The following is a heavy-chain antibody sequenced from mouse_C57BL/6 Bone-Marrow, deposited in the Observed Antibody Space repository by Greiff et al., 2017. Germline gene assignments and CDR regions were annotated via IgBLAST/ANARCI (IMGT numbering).Heavy chain of an antibody. D-gene: IGHD4-1*01. Sequence: VKLQQSGAELVKPGASVKMSCKASGYTFTTYPIEWMKQNHGKSLEWIGNFHPYNDDTKYNEKFKGKAKLTVEKSSSTVYLELSRLTSDDSAVYYCARGRSNPGGYFDYWGQGTTLTVSS. CDR1: GYTFTTYP. V-gene: IGHV1-47*01. J-gene: IGHJ2*01. CDR3: ARGRSNPGGYFDY. CDR2: FHPYNDDT.